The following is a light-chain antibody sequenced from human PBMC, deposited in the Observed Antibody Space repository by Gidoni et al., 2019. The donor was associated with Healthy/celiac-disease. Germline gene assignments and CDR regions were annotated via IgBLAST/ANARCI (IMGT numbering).Light chain of an antibody. CDR2: KAS. V-gene: IGKV1-5*03. Sequence: DIQMNQSPSTLSASVGDRVTITCRASQSISSWLAWYQQKQGKAPKLLIYKASSLESGVPSRFSGSGSGTEFTLTISSLQPDDFATYYCQQYNSYSRTFGQGTKVEIK. CDR1: QSISSW. J-gene: IGKJ1*01. CDR3: QQYNSYSRT.